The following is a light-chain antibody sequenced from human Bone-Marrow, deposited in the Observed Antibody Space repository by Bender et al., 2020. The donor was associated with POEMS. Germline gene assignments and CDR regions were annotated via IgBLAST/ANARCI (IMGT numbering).Light chain of an antibody. CDR3: AAYTGTTVV. J-gene: IGLJ2*01. V-gene: IGLV2-14*03. CDR2: DVS. CDR1: SSDVGAYNL. Sequence: QSALTQPASVSGSPGQSITISCTGASSDVGAYNLVSWYQQRPTKAPQLIIYDVSLRPSGVSHRFLGSKSGNTASLTIPGLQADDEADYYCAAYTGTTVVFGGGTKLTVL.